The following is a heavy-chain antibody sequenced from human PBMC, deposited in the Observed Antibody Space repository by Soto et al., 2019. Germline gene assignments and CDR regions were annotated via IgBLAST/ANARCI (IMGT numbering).Heavy chain of an antibody. V-gene: IGHV1-46*01. J-gene: IGHJ4*02. CDR2: INPSGGSA. CDR1: GYTFTSYY. Sequence: ASVKVSCKASGYTFTSYYMHWVRQAPGQGLEWMGIINPSGGSASYAQKFQGRVTMTRDTSTSTVYMELSSLRSEDTAVYYCAREGGSGYDFGPFDYWGQGTLVTVSS. CDR3: AREGGSGYDFGPFDY. D-gene: IGHD5-12*01.